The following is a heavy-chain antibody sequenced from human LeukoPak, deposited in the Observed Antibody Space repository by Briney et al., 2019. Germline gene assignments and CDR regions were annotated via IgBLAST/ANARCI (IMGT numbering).Heavy chain of an antibody. CDR3: ARAQDGEYQLLYGGHYYYYYMDV. CDR2: IYYSGST. V-gene: IGHV4-39*07. D-gene: IGHD2-2*02. J-gene: IGHJ6*03. CDR1: GGSISSSSYY. Sequence: PSETLSLTCTVSGGSISSSSYYWGWIRQPPGKGLEWIGSIYYSGSTNYNPSLKSRVTISVDTSKNQFSLKLSSVTAADTAVYYCARAQDGEYQLLYGGHYYYYYMDVWGKGTTVTVSS.